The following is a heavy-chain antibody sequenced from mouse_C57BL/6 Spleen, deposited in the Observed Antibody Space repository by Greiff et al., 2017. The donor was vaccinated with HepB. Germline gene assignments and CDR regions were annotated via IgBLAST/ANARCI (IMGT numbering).Heavy chain of an antibody. Sequence: VQLQQPGAELVKPGASVKMSCKASGYTFTSYWITWVKQRPGQGLEWIGDIYPGSGSTNYNEKFKSKATLTVDTSSSTTYMQLSSLTSEDSAVYYCARGLYYYGSSHWYFDVWGTGTTVTVSS. CDR2: IYPGSGST. V-gene: IGHV1-55*01. CDR1: GYTFTSYW. CDR3: ARGLYYYGSSHWYFDV. D-gene: IGHD1-1*01. J-gene: IGHJ1*03.